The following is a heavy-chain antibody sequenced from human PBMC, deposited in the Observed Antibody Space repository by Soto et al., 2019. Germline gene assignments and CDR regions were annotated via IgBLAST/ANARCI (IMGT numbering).Heavy chain of an antibody. CDR3: ARGPLYYFDY. J-gene: IGHJ4*02. CDR2: ISSRSTNT. Sequence: EVQLVESGGGLVKPGGSLRLSCEDSGFTFSSYTMNWVRRAPGKGVEWVSSISSRSTNTHYADSVRGRFTISRDNAKRSLYLQMNSLRAEDTAVYYCARGPLYYFDYWGQGTLVTVSS. V-gene: IGHV3-21*02. CDR1: GFTFSSYT.